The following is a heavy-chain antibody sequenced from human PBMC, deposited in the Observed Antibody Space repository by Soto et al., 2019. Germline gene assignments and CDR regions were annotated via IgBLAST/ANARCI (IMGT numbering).Heavy chain of an antibody. D-gene: IGHD3-10*01. J-gene: IGHJ5*02. CDR3: ARECYYGSGSYNWFEP. CDR2: ISAYNGNT. Sequence: GASMKVSCKASGYTFTSYGISWLRQAPGQGLEWMGWISAYNGNTNYAQKLQGRVTMTTDTSTSTAYMELRSLRSDDTAVYYCARECYYGSGSYNWFEPWGEGNLVTVCS. V-gene: IGHV1-18*01. CDR1: GYTFTSYG.